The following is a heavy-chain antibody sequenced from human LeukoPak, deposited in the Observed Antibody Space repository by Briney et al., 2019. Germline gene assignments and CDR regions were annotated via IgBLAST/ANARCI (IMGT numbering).Heavy chain of an antibody. D-gene: IGHD3-22*01. Sequence: GGSLRLSCAASGFTFSTYWMHWVRQAPGKGLVWVSRIKSDGSTNYADSVKGRFTISRDNAKNTVSLQMNSLRPEDTGVYYCARAPSEIGGYYPEYFRHWGQGTLVTISS. V-gene: IGHV3-74*01. CDR2: IKSDGST. CDR3: ARAPSEIGGYYPEYFRH. CDR1: GFTFSTYW. J-gene: IGHJ1*01.